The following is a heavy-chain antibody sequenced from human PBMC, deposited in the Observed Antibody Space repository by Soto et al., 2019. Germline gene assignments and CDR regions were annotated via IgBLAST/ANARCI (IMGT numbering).Heavy chain of an antibody. J-gene: IGHJ4*02. V-gene: IGHV5-51*01. CDR2: IHPSDSDT. CDR1: GYSFTTYW. CDR3: TRGAAPITY. Sequence: ESVKISCKGFGYSFTTYWMGWVRQMPGKGLELMGIIHPSDSDTRYSPSFQGQVTISADKSISTAYLQWSSLKASDTAMYYCTRGAAPITYWGQGTLVTVSS. D-gene: IGHD6-25*01.